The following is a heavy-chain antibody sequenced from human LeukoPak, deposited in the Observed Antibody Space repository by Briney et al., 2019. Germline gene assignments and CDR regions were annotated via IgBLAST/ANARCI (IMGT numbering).Heavy chain of an antibody. V-gene: IGHV1-46*01. CDR3: ARDLPTYYYDSSGYWYFDY. J-gene: IGHJ4*02. CDR1: GYTFTSYY. D-gene: IGHD3-22*01. Sequence: ASVKVSCKASGYTFTSYYMHWVRQAPGQGLEWMGIINPSGGSTSYAQKFQGRVTMTRDTSISTAYMELSRLRSDDTAVYYCARDLPTYYYDSSGYWYFDYWGQGTLVTVSS. CDR2: INPSGGST.